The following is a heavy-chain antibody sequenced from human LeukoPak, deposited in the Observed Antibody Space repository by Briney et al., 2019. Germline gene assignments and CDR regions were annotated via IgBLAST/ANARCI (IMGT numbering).Heavy chain of an antibody. V-gene: IGHV4-34*01. Sequence: PSETLSLTCAVYGGSFSGYYWSWIRQPPGKGLEWIGEINHSGSTNYNPSLKIRVTISVDTSKNQFSLKLSSVTAADTAVYYCALCSEAAFDIWGQGTMVTVSS. CDR1: GGSFSGYY. J-gene: IGHJ3*02. D-gene: IGHD2-15*01. CDR2: INHSGST. CDR3: ALCSEAAFDI.